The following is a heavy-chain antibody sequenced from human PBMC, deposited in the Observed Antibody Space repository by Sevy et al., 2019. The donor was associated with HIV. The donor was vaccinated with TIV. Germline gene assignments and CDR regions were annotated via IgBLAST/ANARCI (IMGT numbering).Heavy chain of an antibody. V-gene: IGHV3-66*01. CDR2: IYSGGST. J-gene: IGHJ6*02. Sequence: GEALKISCAASGFTVSSNYMSWVRQAPGKGLEWVSVIYSGGSTYYADSVKGRFTISRDNSKNTLYLQMNSLRAEDTAVYYCARSSGGGGEWLLPNYYYYYGMDVWGQGTTVTVSS. D-gene: IGHD3-10*01. CDR1: GFTVSSNY. CDR3: ARSSGGGGEWLLPNYYYYYGMDV.